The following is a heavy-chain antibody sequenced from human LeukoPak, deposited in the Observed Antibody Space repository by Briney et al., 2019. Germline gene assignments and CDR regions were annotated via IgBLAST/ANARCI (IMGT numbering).Heavy chain of an antibody. CDR1: GYTFTGYY. CDR3: ASAIAAAGNWFDP. V-gene: IGHV1-69*13. D-gene: IGHD6-13*01. J-gene: IGHJ5*02. CDR2: IIPIFGTA. Sequence: ASVKVSCKASGYTFTGYYMHWVRQAPGQGLEWMGGIIPIFGTANYAQKFQGRVTITADESTSTAYMELSSLRSEDTAVYYCASAIAAAGNWFDPWGQGTLVTVSS.